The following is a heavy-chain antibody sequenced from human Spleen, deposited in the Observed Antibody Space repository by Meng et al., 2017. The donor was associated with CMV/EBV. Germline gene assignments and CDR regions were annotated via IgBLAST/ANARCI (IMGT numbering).Heavy chain of an antibody. V-gene: IGHV3-7*01. Sequence: GESLKISCAASAFTFSSRWMSWVRQAPGKGLEWVANINPEGSEAYYLDSVKGRFTISRDNAKNLLMLQMNSLRAEDTAIYYCAMNGRTGDYWGQGTRVTVSS. D-gene: IGHD1-26*01. J-gene: IGHJ4*02. CDR2: INPEGSEA. CDR1: AFTFSSRW. CDR3: AMNGRTGDY.